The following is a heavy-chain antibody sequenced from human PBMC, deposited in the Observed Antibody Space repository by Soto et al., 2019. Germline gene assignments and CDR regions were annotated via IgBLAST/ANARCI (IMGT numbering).Heavy chain of an antibody. V-gene: IGHV4-59*01. CDR3: AREPPYCSSSSCYHRFDP. CDR1: GGSISTYY. J-gene: IGHJ5*02. CDR2: IYNGGST. Sequence: SETLSLTCTVSGGSISTYYWSWLRQPPGKGLEWIGCIYNGGSTNYNPSLKSRVTFSVDMSQNQFSLKLRSVTAADTAVYFCAREPPYCSSSSCYHRFDPWGQGTMVT. D-gene: IGHD2-2*01.